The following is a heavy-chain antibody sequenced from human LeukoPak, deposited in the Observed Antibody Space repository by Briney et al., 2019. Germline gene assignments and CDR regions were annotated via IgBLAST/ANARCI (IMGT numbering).Heavy chain of an antibody. CDR1: GFTFCSYS. CDR2: ISSSSSYI. J-gene: IGHJ4*02. D-gene: IGHD4-17*01. CDR3: ARVSELANDYGDYELVDY. V-gene: IGHV3-21*01. Sequence: GGSLSLSCAASGFTFCSYSMNWVRQAPGKGLEWVSSISSSSSYIYYADSVKGRFTISRDNAKNSLYLQMNSLRAEDTAVYYCARVSELANDYGDYELVDYWGQGTLVTVSS.